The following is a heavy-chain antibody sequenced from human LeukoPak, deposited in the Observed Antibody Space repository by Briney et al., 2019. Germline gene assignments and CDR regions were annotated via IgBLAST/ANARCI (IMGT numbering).Heavy chain of an antibody. D-gene: IGHD3-10*01. Sequence: ASVKVSCKASGYTFTSYAMHWVRQAPGQRLEWMGWINAGNGNTKYSQKFQGRVTITRDTSASTAYMELSSLRSEDTAVYYCARSMVRGVIITRGYFDYWGQGTLGTVSA. V-gene: IGHV1-3*01. J-gene: IGHJ4*02. CDR3: ARSMVRGVIITRGYFDY. CDR1: GYTFTSYA. CDR2: INAGNGNT.